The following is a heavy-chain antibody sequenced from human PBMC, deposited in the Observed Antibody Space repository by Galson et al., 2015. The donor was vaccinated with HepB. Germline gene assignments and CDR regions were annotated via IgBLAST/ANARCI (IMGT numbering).Heavy chain of an antibody. V-gene: IGHV1-2*06. Sequence: SVKVSCKASGYTFTDYYIHWVRQAPGQGLEWMGRINPNSRGTNYAQKFKGRITMTRDTSTRTVSMELNSLRSDDTAVYYCARAPRGMDVWGQGTVVTVAS. CDR3: ARAPRGMDV. J-gene: IGHJ6*02. CDR1: GYTFTDYY. CDR2: INPNSRGT.